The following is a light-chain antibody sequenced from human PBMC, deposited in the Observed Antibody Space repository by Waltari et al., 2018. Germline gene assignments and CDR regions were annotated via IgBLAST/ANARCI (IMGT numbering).Light chain of an antibody. CDR1: ISDVGDFPP. Sequence: QSALAQPASVSGSPGQSIPISCTGPISDVGDFPPVSWYQHHPGKAPKLLIYDVSVRPAAVSIRFSGSKSGNTASLTISGLQPEDEADYYCCSDTNSGSYVFGGGTKVTVL. CDR3: CSDTNSGSYV. J-gene: IGLJ1*01. CDR2: DVS. V-gene: IGLV2-14*03.